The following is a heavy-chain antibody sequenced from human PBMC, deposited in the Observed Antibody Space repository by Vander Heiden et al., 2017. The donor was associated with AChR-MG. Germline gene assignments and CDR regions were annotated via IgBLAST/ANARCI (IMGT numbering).Heavy chain of an antibody. V-gene: IGHV3-30-3*01. CDR1: GFSFKNYA. CDR3: AREASFGQLLSSPLDF. CDR2: ISQDGSNK. Sequence: QVQLVESGGGVVQPGRSLRLSCAASGFSFKNYALHWVRQAPGKGLEWVALISQDGSNKYHAESVKGRFTISRDNFKNTLYLQMNGLRPEDTAVYYCAREASFGQLLSSPLDFWGQGTLVTVSS. D-gene: IGHD3-10*01. J-gene: IGHJ4*02.